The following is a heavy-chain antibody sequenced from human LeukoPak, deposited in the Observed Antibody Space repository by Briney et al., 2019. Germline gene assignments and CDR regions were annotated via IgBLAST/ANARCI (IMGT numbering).Heavy chain of an antibody. CDR1: GFTFSSYA. V-gene: IGHV3-23*01. D-gene: IGHD1-26*01. J-gene: IGHJ4*02. CDR3: AKYGPQDSGSSHLDY. Sequence: GGSLRLSCAASGFTFSSYAMSWVRQAPGKGLEWVSAISGSGGSTYYADSVKGRFTISRDNSKNTLYLQMNSLRAEDTAIYYCAKYGPQDSGSSHLDYWGQGALVTVSS. CDR2: ISGSGGST.